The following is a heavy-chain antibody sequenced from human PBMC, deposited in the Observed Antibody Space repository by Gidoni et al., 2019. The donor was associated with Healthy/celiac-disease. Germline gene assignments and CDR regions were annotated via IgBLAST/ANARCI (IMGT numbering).Heavy chain of an antibody. CDR1: GYSFTSYW. CDR2: IYPGDSDS. CDR3: ARHPSDGDYMTGWFDY. V-gene: IGHV5-51*01. J-gene: IGHJ4*02. D-gene: IGHD4-17*01. Sequence: EVQLVQSGAEVKKPGASLKISCKGSGYSFTSYWIDWVLQMPGKGLEWMGIIYPGDSDSRYSPSFQGQVTISADKSISTAYLQWSSLKASDTAMYYCARHPSDGDYMTGWFDYWGQGTLVTVSS.